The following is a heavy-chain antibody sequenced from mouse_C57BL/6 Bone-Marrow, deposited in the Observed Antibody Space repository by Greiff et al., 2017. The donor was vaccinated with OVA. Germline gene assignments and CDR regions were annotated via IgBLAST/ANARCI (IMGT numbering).Heavy chain of an antibody. J-gene: IGHJ2*01. D-gene: IGHD2-3*01. CDR2: IDPEDGDT. Sequence: PEQGLEWIGRIDPEDGDTEYAPKFQGKATMTADTSSNTAYLQLSSLTSEDTAVYYCTTWGDGYYEIYWGQGTTLTVSS. CDR3: TTWGDGYYEIY. V-gene: IGHV14-1*01.